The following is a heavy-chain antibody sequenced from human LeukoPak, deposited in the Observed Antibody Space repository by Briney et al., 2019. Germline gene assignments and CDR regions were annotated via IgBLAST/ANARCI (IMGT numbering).Heavy chain of an antibody. V-gene: IGHV1-8*01. CDR1: GYTFTSYD. D-gene: IGHD6-13*01. J-gene: IGHJ6*02. CDR3: ASREQYPRSGIAAAGPRDYNYGMDV. Sequence: GASVKVSCKASGYTFTSYDINWVRQATGQGLEWMGWMNPNSGNTGYAQKFQGRVTMTRNTSISTAYMELSSLRSEDTAVYYCASREQYPRSGIAAAGPRDYNYGMDVWGQGTTVTVSS. CDR2: MNPNSGNT.